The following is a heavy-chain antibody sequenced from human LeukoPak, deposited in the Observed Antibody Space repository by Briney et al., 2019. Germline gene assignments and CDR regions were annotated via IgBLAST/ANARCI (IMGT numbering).Heavy chain of an antibody. CDR3: ARDPRAAADGKADY. J-gene: IGHJ4*02. CDR2: INTNTGNP. Sequence: ASVKVSCKASGYTFSTYPMNWVRQAPGQGLEWIGWINTNTGNPTYAQGFTGRFVFSLDTSVSTTYLQISSLKAEDTAVYYCARDPRAAADGKADYWGQGTLVTVSS. D-gene: IGHD6-13*01. CDR1: GYTFSTYP. V-gene: IGHV7-4-1*02.